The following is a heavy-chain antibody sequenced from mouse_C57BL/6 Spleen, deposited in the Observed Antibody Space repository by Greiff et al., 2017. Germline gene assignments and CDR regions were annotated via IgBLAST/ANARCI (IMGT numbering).Heavy chain of an antibody. CDR2: INPYNGGT. V-gene: IGHV1-19*01. Sequence: EVQLQQSGPVLVKPGASVKMSCKASGYTFTDYYMNWVKQSHGKSLEWIGVINPYNGGTSSNQKFKGKATLTVDKSSSTAYMELNSLTSEDSAVYYCARGLYYDNEGYFDYWGQGTTLTVSS. CDR1: GYTFTDYY. D-gene: IGHD2-4*01. J-gene: IGHJ2*01. CDR3: ARGLYYDNEGYFDY.